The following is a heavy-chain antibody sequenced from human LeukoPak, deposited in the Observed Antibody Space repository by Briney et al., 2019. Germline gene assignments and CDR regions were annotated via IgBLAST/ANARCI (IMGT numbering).Heavy chain of an antibody. Sequence: ASVKLSCKASGGTFSSYAISWVRQAPGQGLEWMGGIIPIFGTANYAQKFQGRVTITTDESTSTAYMELSSLRSEDTAVYYCARDRSRFFGSGSYTFDYWGQGTLVTVSS. V-gene: IGHV1-69*05. J-gene: IGHJ4*02. CDR1: GGTFSSYA. CDR3: ARDRSRFFGSGSYTFDY. CDR2: IIPIFGTA. D-gene: IGHD3-10*01.